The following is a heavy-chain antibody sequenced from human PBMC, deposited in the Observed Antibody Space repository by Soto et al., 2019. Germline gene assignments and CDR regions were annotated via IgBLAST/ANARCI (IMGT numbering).Heavy chain of an antibody. D-gene: IGHD3-22*01. V-gene: IGHV4-39*01. Sequence: PSETLSLTCSVSGGSISSGTYFWALVRQPPGKGLEWIGTFYNSGSTHYSPSLKSRVTISVDTSKNQFSLRLNSVTAADTAVYYCAATDHYDSSGFDYWGLGTLVTVSS. CDR3: AATDHYDSSGFDY. CDR2: FYNSGST. CDR1: GGSISSGTYF. J-gene: IGHJ4*02.